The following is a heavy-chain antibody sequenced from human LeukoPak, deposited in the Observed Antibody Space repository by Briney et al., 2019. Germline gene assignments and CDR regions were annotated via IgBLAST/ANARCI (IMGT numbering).Heavy chain of an antibody. V-gene: IGHV4-30-4*01. D-gene: IGHD5-12*01. J-gene: IGHJ4*02. Sequence: KPSETLSLTCTVSGGSISSDDYYWSWIRQPPGKGLEWIGHITYSGSTDYSPSLRSRVTMSVDTSKNQFSLKLNSVTAAETAMYFCARGGVGGYDYFDSWGQGTLVAVSS. CDR2: ITYSGST. CDR3: ARGGVGGYDYFDS. CDR1: GGSISSDDYY.